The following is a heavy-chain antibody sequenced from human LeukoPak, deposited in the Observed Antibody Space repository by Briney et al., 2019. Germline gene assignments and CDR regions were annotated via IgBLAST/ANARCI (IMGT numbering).Heavy chain of an antibody. CDR3: ARGESRGATGTPKYDY. D-gene: IGHD1-26*01. V-gene: IGHV4-34*01. CDR2: INHSGST. J-gene: IGHJ4*02. CDR1: GGSFSGYY. Sequence: KSSETLSLTCAVYGGSFSGYYWSWIRQPPGKGLEWIGEINHSGSTNYNPSLKSRVTISVDTSKNQFSLKLSSVTAADTAVYYCARGESRGATGTPKYDYWGQGTLVTVSS.